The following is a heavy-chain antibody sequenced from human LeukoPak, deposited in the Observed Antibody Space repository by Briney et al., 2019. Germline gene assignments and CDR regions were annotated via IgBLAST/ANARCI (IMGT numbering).Heavy chain of an antibody. Sequence: ASLKVSCKASGGTFSSYAISWVRRAPGQGLEWMGRIIPIFATANYAQKFQGRVTITTDESTSTAYMELSSLRSEDTAVYYCARGYCSGGSCYYFDYWGQGTLVTVSS. CDR3: ARGYCSGGSCYYFDY. CDR2: IIPIFATA. CDR1: GGTFSSYA. J-gene: IGHJ4*02. V-gene: IGHV1-69*05. D-gene: IGHD2-15*01.